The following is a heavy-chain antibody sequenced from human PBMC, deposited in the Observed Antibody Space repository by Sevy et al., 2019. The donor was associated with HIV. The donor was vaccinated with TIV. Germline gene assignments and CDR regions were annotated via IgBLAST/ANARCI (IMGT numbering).Heavy chain of an antibody. CDR1: GFAFSNFA. V-gene: IGHV3-23*01. D-gene: IGHD2-21*01. J-gene: IGHJ4*02. Sequence: GGSLRLSCAASGFAFSNFAMTWFRLGPGMGLEWVSTIGGGGVNTYYADSVKGRFTISRDNSENILYLQMNSLRAEDTAIYYCAKDKLQWPSDCWGQGTLVTVSS. CDR2: IGGGGVNT. CDR3: AKDKLQWPSDC.